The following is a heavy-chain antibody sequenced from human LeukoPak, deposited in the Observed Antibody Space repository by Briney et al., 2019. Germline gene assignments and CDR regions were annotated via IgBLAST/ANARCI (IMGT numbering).Heavy chain of an antibody. CDR1: GLTFSSYA. D-gene: IGHD5-18*01. V-gene: IGHV3-23*01. J-gene: IGHJ5*02. CDR2: ISGSGGST. Sequence: GGSLRLSCTASGLTFSSYAMSWVRQAPGKGLEWVSGISGSGGSTYYADSVKGRFAISRDNSKNTLYLQMNSLRAEDTAVYYCAKDKYSPNINNWFDPWGQGALVTVSS. CDR3: AKDKYSPNINNWFDP.